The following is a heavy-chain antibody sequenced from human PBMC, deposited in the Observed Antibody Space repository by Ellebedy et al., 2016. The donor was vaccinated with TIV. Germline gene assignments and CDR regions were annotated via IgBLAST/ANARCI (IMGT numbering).Heavy chain of an antibody. Sequence: MPSETLSLTCTVSGGSISSSSYYWGWIRQPPGKGLEWIGSIYYSGSTYYNPSLKSRVTISVDTSKNQFSLKLSSVTAADTAVYYCAREVFGYSGYRIFDYWGQGTLVTVSS. CDR1: GGSISSSSYY. CDR2: IYYSGST. V-gene: IGHV4-39*02. CDR3: AREVFGYSGYRIFDY. J-gene: IGHJ4*02. D-gene: IGHD5-12*01.